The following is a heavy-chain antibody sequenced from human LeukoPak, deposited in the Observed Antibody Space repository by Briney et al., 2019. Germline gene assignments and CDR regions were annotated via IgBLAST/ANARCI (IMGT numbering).Heavy chain of an antibody. V-gene: IGHV3-7*05. J-gene: IGHJ6*02. Sequence: GGSLRLSCAASAFTFRTYWMSWVRQAPGKGLEWVAMIKPDGSEKYYVDSVKGLFTISRDNAKNSLYLQMTSLRADDTAVYYCTRDASGDTNSGPRMDVWGQGTTVTVS. D-gene: IGHD1-26*01. CDR2: IKPDGSEK. CDR3: TRDASGDTNSGPRMDV. CDR1: AFTFRTYW.